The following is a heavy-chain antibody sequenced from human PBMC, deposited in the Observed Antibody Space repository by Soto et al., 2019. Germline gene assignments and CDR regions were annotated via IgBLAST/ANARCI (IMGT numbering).Heavy chain of an antibody. CDR3: ARDSGDYPFDY. J-gene: IGHJ4*02. D-gene: IGHD4-17*01. CDR1: GFTFSSYE. CDR2: ISSSGSTI. V-gene: IGHV3-48*03. Sequence: GSLRLSCAASGFTFSSYEMNWVRQAPGKGLEWVSYISSSGSTIYYADSVKGRFTISRDNAKNSLYLQMNSLRAEDTAVYYCARDSGDYPFDYWGQGTLVTVSS.